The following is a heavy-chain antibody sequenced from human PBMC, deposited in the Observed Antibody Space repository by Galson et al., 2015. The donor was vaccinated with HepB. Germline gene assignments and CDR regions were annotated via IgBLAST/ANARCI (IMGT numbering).Heavy chain of an antibody. CDR1: GFTFSDYY. V-gene: IGHV3-11*01. CDR2: ISSSGSTI. Sequence: SLRLSCAASGFTFSDYYMSWIRQAPGKGLEWVSYISSSGSTIYYADSVKGRFTTSRDNAKNSLYLQMNSLRAEDTAVYYCARDLRAPGTDYDFWSGYFSWFDPWGQGTLVTVSS. CDR3: ARDLRAPGTDYDFWSGYFSWFDP. J-gene: IGHJ5*02. D-gene: IGHD3-3*01.